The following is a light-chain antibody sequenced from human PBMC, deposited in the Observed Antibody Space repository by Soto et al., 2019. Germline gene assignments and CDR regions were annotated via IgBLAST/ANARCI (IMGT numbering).Light chain of an antibody. CDR1: SSNIGSNT. CDR2: SNN. V-gene: IGLV1-44*01. CDR3: AAWDDSLNGVV. Sequence: QSVLTQPPSASGTPGQRVTISCSGSSSNIGSNTVNWYQQLPGTAPKLLIHSNNQRPSGVPDRFSASKSGTSASLAISGLQSEDEADYYCAAWDDSLNGVVFGGGTKLTVL. J-gene: IGLJ2*01.